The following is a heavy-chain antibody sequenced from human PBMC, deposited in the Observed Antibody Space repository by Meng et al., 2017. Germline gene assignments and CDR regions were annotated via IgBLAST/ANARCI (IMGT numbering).Heavy chain of an antibody. V-gene: IGHV1-2*06. J-gene: IGHJ1*01. Sequence: VELVQFEAEVREPGASVTVASQASGYTFTGYYMHWVRQAPGQGLAWMGRMNPNSGGNSYAQNFQGRVNRPSDTSISTAYMELSRVRSDDTAVYYCASRYDSSGCAAFQHWGQGTPVTVSS. CDR1: GYTFTGYY. D-gene: IGHD3-22*01. CDR3: ASRYDSSGCAAFQH. CDR2: MNPNSGGN.